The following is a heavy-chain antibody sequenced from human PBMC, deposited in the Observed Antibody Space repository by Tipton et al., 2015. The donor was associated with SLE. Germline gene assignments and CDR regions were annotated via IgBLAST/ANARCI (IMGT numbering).Heavy chain of an antibody. Sequence: TLSLTCTDSGGPISSHYWSWIRHPPGKGLEWIGYISYSETTNYNPSLKSRVTLSVDTSKNQFSLKLRSVTAADTAVYYCAGAWQGYCSGGTCYVLDYWGQGTLVTVSS. CDR3: AGAWQGYCSGGTCYVLDY. CDR2: ISYSETT. D-gene: IGHD2-15*01. J-gene: IGHJ4*02. V-gene: IGHV4-59*11. CDR1: GGPISSHY.